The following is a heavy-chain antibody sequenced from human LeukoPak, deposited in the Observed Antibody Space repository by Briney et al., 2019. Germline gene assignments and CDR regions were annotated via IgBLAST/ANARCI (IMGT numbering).Heavy chain of an antibody. CDR1: GDPINSYY. D-gene: IGHD2-21*01. CDR2: IYYSGST. J-gene: IGHJ2*01. Sequence: PSETLSLTCTVSGDPINSYYWSWIRHPPGKGLEWIGHIYYSGSTNYNPSLKSRVTISIDTSKNQFSLKLSSVTAADTAVYYCARTAYARFFDLWGRGTLVTVSS. V-gene: IGHV4-59*01. CDR3: ARTAYARFFDL.